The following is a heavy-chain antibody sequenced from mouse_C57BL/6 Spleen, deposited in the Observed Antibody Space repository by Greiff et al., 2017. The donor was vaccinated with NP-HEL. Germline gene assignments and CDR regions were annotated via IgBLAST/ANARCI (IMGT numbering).Heavy chain of an antibody. CDR3: ARIYYYGSYWYFDV. J-gene: IGHJ1*03. CDR1: GFSLSTFGMG. CDR2: IWWDDDK. V-gene: IGHV8-8*01. D-gene: IGHD1-1*01. Sequence: QVTLKVSGPGILQPSQTLSLTCSFSGFSLSTFGMGVGWIRQPSGKGLEWLAHIWWDDDKYYDPALKSRLTISKDTSKNQIFLKIANVDTADTATYYCARIYYYGSYWYFDVWGTGTTVTVSS.